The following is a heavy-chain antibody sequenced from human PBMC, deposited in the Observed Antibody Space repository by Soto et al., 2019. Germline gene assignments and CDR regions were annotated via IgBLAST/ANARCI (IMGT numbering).Heavy chain of an antibody. D-gene: IGHD3-9*01. V-gene: IGHV1-69*13. CDR3: ARSDYDILTGPIDY. Sequence: GASVKVSCKASGGTFSSYAISWVRQAPGQGLEWMGGIIPIFGTANYAQKFQGRVTITADESTSTAYMELSRLRSEDTAVYYCARSDYDILTGPIDYWGQGTLVTVSS. CDR2: IIPIFGTA. CDR1: GGTFSSYA. J-gene: IGHJ4*02.